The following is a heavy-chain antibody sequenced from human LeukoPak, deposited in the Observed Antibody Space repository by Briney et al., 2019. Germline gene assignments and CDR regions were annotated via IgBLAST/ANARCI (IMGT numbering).Heavy chain of an antibody. CDR3: TRGAGWLIDY. J-gene: IGHJ4*02. CDR1: DDSISDYY. Sequence: SETLSLTCTVSDDSISDYYRGWIRQPPGKGLEWIGYFYNSGRSTYNPSLKSRVTISADTSKNHFSLKLNSVATADTAVYYCTRGAGWLIDYWGQGILVTVSS. D-gene: IGHD3-16*01. V-gene: IGHV4-59*01. CDR2: FYNSGRS.